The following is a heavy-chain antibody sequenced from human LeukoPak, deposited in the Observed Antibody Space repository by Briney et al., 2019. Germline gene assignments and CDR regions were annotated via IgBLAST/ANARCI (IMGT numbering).Heavy chain of an antibody. V-gene: IGHV4-39*01. CDR1: GGSISSSSYY. Sequence: ESSETLSLTCTVSGGSISSSSYYWGWIRQPPGKGLEWIGSIYYSGSTYYNPSLKSRVTISVDTSKDQFSLKLSSVTAAGTAVYYWARRESSGWYGYSGSYNDAFDIWGQGTMVTVSS. CDR2: IYYSGST. D-gene: IGHD1-26*01. CDR3: ARRESSGWYGYSGSYNDAFDI. J-gene: IGHJ3*02.